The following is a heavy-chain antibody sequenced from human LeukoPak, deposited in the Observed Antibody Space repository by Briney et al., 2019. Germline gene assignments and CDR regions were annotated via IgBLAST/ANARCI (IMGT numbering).Heavy chain of an antibody. CDR2: INAGNGNT. CDR3: ARELSVGYYYGMDV. D-gene: IGHD2-15*01. Sequence: ASVKVSLKDSGYTFTSYAMHWVGQAAGQRNEGMGWINAGNGNTKYSQKFQGRVTITRDTSASTAYMELSSLRSEDTAVYYCARELSVGYYYGMDVWGKGTTVTVSS. J-gene: IGHJ6*04. CDR1: GYTFTSYA. V-gene: IGHV1-3*01.